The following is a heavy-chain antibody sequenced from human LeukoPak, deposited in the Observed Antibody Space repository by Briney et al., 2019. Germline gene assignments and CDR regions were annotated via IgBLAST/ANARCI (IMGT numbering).Heavy chain of an antibody. V-gene: IGHV4-59*08. CDR3: ARGRPPATYGSGSYPYYYYGMDV. CDR2: IYYSGST. Sequence: SETLSLTCTVSGGSISSYYWSWIRQPPGKGLEWTGYIYYSGSTNYNPSLKSRVTISVDTSKNQFPLKLSSVTAADTAVYYCARGRPPATYGSGSYPYYYYGMDVWGQGTTVTVSS. CDR1: GGSISSYY. D-gene: IGHD3-10*01. J-gene: IGHJ6*02.